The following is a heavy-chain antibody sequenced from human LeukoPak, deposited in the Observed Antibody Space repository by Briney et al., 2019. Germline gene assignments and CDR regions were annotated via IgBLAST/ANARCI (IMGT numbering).Heavy chain of an antibody. Sequence: ASVEVSCKASGGTFSSYAISWVRQAPGQGLEWMGRIIPILGIANYAQKFQGRVTITADKSTSTAYMELSSLRSEDTAVYYCARVRGGTNWFDPWGQGTLVTVSS. CDR3: ARVRGGTNWFDP. V-gene: IGHV1-69*04. CDR1: GGTFSSYA. CDR2: IIPILGIA. D-gene: IGHD2-15*01. J-gene: IGHJ5*02.